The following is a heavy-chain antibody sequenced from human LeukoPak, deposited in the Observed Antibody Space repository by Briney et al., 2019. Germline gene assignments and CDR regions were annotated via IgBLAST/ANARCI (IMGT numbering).Heavy chain of an antibody. CDR1: EFTFNSYW. J-gene: IGHJ5*02. CDR2: IKEDGSAK. V-gene: IGHV3-7*01. Sequence: PGGSLRLSCTASEFTFNSYWMGWVRQAPGRGLEWVANIKEDGSAKGYVDSVQGRFTISRDNAKNSLYLQMDSLRAEDTAVYYCARDPRGCFDTWGQGTLVTVSS. CDR3: ARDPRGCFDT.